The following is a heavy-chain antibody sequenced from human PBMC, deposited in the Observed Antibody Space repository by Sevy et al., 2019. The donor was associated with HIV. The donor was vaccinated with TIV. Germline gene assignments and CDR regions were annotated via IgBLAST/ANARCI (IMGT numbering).Heavy chain of an antibody. CDR1: GFTFSSYS. CDR3: ARDASSQAVAGFDY. CDR2: ISSSSSYI. J-gene: IGHJ4*02. Sequence: GGSLRLSCAASGFTFSSYSMNWVRQAPGKGLEWVSSISSSSSYIYYADSVKGRFTISRDNAKNSLYLQMNSLRAEDTAVYYCARDASSQAVAGFDYLGQGTLVTVSS. D-gene: IGHD6-19*01. V-gene: IGHV3-21*01.